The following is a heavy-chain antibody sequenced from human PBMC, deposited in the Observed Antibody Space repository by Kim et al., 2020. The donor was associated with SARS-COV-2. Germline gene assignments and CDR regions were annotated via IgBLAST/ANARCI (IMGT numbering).Heavy chain of an antibody. CDR1: GYTFTSYG. CDR2: ISAYNGNT. D-gene: IGHD3-10*01. CDR3: ARERGGDGSGSYYRQGWFDP. J-gene: IGHJ5*02. Sequence: ASVKVSCKASGYTFTSYGISWVRQAPGQGLEWMGWISAYNGNTNYAQKLQGRVTMTTDTSTSTAYMELRSLRSDDTAVYYCARERGGDGSGSYYRQGWFDPWGQGTLVTVSS. V-gene: IGHV1-18*04.